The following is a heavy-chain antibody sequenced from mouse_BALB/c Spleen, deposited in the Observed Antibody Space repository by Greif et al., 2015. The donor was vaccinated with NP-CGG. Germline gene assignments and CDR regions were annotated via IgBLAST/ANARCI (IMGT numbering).Heavy chain of an antibody. J-gene: IGHJ2*01. CDR1: GYTFTEYT. Sequence: VQLQESGAELVKPGASVKLSCKASGYTFTEYTIHWVKQRSGQGLEWIGWFYPGSGSIKYNEKFKDKATLAADESSGAVYKELNRLTSEDSAVYFFARHEERYDYDGFDYWGQGTTLTVSS. V-gene: IGHV1-62-2*01. D-gene: IGHD2-4*01. CDR2: FYPGSGSI. CDR3: ARHEERYDYDGFDY.